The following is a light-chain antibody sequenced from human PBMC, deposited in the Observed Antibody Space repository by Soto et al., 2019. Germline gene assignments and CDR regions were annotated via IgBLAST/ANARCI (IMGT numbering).Light chain of an antibody. CDR3: QQYGSSSYT. J-gene: IGKJ2*01. Sequence: EIVLTQSPGTLSLSPGERATLSCRASQSISSSYLDWYQQKPGQAPRLLIYAASSRATGTPDRFSCSGSGTDFTLTISRLEPEDFAVYYCQQYGSSSYTFGQGTQLEIK. V-gene: IGKV3-20*01. CDR1: QSISSSY. CDR2: AAS.